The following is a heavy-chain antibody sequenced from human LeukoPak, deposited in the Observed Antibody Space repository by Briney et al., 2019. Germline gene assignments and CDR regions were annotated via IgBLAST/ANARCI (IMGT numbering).Heavy chain of an antibody. D-gene: IGHD6-13*01. CDR1: GFTFSSYA. CDR2: ISGSGGST. J-gene: IGHJ4*02. CDR3: AKDGAGIAAAELDI. Sequence: GGSVRLSCAASGFTFSSYAMSWVRQAPGKGLEWVSAISGSGGSTYYADSVKGRFTISRDNSKNTLYLQINSLRAEDTAVYYCAKDGAGIAAAELDIWGQGTLVTVSS. V-gene: IGHV3-23*01.